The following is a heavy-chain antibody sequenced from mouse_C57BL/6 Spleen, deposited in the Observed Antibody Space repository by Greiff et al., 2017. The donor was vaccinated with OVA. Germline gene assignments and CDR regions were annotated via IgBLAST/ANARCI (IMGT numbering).Heavy chain of an antibody. J-gene: IGHJ1*03. D-gene: IGHD1-1*01. Sequence: QVQLQQSGAELVRPGASVTLSCKASGYTFTDYEMHWVKQTPVHGLEWIGAIDPETGGTAYNQKFKGKAILTADKSSSTAYMELRSPTSEDSAVYYCTRGGGSPYWYFDVWGTGTTVTVSS. CDR1: GYTFTDYE. CDR2: IDPETGGT. CDR3: TRGGGSPYWYFDV. V-gene: IGHV1-15*01.